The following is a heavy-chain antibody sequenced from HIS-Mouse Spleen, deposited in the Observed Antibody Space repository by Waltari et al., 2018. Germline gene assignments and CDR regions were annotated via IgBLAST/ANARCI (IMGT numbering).Heavy chain of an antibody. V-gene: IGHV2-70*15. CDR1: GFSLSTSGMC. D-gene: IGHD6-19*01. CDR2: IDWEDDK. Sequence: QVTLRESGPALVKPTQTLTLTCTFSGFSLSTSGMCVSWIRQPPGKALEWLARIDWEDDKYYSTSLKTRLTISKDTSKNQVVLTMTNMDPVDTATYYCARIAEGYSSGWYAFGYWGQGTLVTVSS. J-gene: IGHJ4*02. CDR3: ARIAEGYSSGWYAFGY.